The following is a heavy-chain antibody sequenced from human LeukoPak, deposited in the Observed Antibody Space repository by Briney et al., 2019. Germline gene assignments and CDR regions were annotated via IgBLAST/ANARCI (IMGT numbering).Heavy chain of an antibody. CDR2: INHSGST. D-gene: IGHD3-16*01. J-gene: IGHJ4*02. CDR3: ASLGQAAPFDY. CDR1: GGSFSGYY. V-gene: IGHV4-34*01. Sequence: KPSETLSLTCAAYGGSFSGYYWSWIRQPPGKGLEWIGEINHSGSTNYNPSLKSRVTISVDTSKNQFSLKLSSVTAADTAVYYCASLGQAAPFDYWGQGTLVTVSS.